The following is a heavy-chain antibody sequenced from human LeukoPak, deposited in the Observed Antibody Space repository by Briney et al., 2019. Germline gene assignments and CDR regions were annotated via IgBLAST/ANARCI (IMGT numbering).Heavy chain of an antibody. Sequence: GASVKVSCKASGYTFTGYYMHWVRQAPGQEPEWMGWINPNSGGTNYAQMLQGRITMTRDTSISTAYMELSGLTSDDTAVYYCVRERRDGYNDYWGQGTLVTVSS. D-gene: IGHD5-24*01. J-gene: IGHJ4*02. V-gene: IGHV1-2*02. CDR3: VRERRDGYNDY. CDR2: INPNSGGT. CDR1: GYTFTGYY.